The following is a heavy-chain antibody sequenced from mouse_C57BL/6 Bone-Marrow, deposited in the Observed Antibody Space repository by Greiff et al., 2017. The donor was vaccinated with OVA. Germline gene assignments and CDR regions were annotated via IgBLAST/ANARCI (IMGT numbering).Heavy chain of an antibody. CDR2: IWRGGST. J-gene: IGHJ4*01. Sequence: VQLVESGPGLVQPSQSLSITCTVSGFSLTSYGVHWVRQSPGKGLEWLGVIWRGGSTDYNAAFMSRLSITKDNSKSQVFFKMNSLQADDTAIYYCAKRYDGYYEYSYAMDYWGQGTSVTVSS. V-gene: IGHV2-5*01. CDR3: AKRYDGYYEYSYAMDY. CDR1: GFSLTSYG. D-gene: IGHD2-3*01.